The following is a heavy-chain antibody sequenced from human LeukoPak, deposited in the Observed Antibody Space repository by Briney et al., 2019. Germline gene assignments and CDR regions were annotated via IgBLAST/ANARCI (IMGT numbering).Heavy chain of an antibody. CDR3: ARAGLRARYYYYMDV. CDR1: GGSISSSSYY. CDR2: IYYSGST. V-gene: IGHV4-39*01. D-gene: IGHD2-15*01. J-gene: IGHJ6*03. Sequence: SETLSLTCTVSGGSISSSSYYWGWIRQPPGKGLEWIGSIYYSGSTYYNPSLKSRVTISVDTSKNQFSLKLSSVTAADTAVYYCARAGLRARYYYYMDVWGKGTTVTVSS.